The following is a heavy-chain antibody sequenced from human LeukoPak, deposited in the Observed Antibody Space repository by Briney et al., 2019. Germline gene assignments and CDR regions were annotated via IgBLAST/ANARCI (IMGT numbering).Heavy chain of an antibody. J-gene: IGHJ4*02. V-gene: IGHV3-21*01. CDR1: GFTFSRYS. Sequence: GGSLRLSCAASGFTFSRYSMNWVRQALGKGLEWVSSISSSSSYIYYADSVKGRFTISRDNAKNSLYLQMNTLRAEDTAVYYCARDWTTYSGSQYYFDFWGQGTLVTVSS. D-gene: IGHD1-26*01. CDR2: ISSSSSYI. CDR3: ARDWTTYSGSQYYFDF.